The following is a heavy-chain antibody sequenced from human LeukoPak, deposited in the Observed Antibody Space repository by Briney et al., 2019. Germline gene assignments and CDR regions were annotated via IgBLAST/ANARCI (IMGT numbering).Heavy chain of an antibody. CDR1: GYTFTGYY. J-gene: IGHJ4*02. CDR3: ARDMTGGIWARATSFDH. CDR2: INPNSGGT. D-gene: IGHD1-14*01. V-gene: IGHV1-2*02. Sequence: ASVKVSCKASGYTFTGYYMHWVRQAPGQGLEWMGWINPNSGGTNYAQKFQGRVTFTSDTSSTIIYMEVRSLKSDDTAVYYCARDMTGGIWARATSFDHWGQGTLVTVSS.